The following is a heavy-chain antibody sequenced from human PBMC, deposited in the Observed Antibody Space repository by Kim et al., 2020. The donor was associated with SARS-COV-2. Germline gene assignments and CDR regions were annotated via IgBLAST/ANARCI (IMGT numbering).Heavy chain of an antibody. J-gene: IGHJ4*02. CDR2: MNPNSGNT. CDR3: ARGKGRWLQLPLGY. D-gene: IGHD1-1*01. Sequence: ASVKVSCKASGYTFTSYDINWVRQATGQGLEWMGWMNPNSGNTGYAQKFQGRVTMTRNTSISTAYMELSSLRSEDTAVYYCARGKGRWLQLPLGYWGQGTLVTVSS. V-gene: IGHV1-8*01. CDR1: GYTFTSYD.